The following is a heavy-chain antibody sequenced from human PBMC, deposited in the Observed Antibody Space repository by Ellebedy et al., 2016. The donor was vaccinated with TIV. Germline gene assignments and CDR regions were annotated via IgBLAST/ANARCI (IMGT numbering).Heavy chain of an antibody. CDR1: GFTFSSYA. D-gene: IGHD2-8*01. Sequence: GESLKISXAASGFTFSSYAMNWARKAPGKGLEWVSHIGTGAHHADSVKGRFTISRDNFKNTLYLQMDSLTVEDTAVYYCAKDRVNGNGVLDPFDVWGQGTLVTVSS. CDR2: IGTGA. V-gene: IGHV3-23*01. J-gene: IGHJ3*01. CDR3: AKDRVNGNGVLDPFDV.